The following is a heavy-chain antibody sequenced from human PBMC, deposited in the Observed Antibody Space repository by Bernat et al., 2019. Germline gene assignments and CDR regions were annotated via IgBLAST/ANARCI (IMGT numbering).Heavy chain of an antibody. D-gene: IGHD5-24*01. Sequence: QVQLVQSGAEVKKPGASVKVSCKASGYTFTGYYMHWVRQAPGQGLEWMGWINPNSGGTNYAQKFQGWVTITRDTSISTAYMELSRLRSDDTAVYYCARAMATIGDNYYYYGMDVWGQGTTVTVSS. CDR2: INPNSGGT. CDR3: ARAMATIGDNYYYYGMDV. CDR1: GYTFTGYY. V-gene: IGHV1-2*04. J-gene: IGHJ6*02.